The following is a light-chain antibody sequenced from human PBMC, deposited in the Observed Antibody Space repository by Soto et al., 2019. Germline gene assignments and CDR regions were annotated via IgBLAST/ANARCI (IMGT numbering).Light chain of an antibody. Sequence: EIVLTQSPGTLSLSPGEGATLSCRASPSLSSSYLAWYQQKPGQAPRLLFYGAFRRATGIPDRFSGSGSGTDFTLTISRLEPEDFAVYYCQQYGSSLPWTFGQGTKVEIK. J-gene: IGKJ1*01. V-gene: IGKV3-20*01. CDR1: PSLSSSY. CDR2: GAF. CDR3: QQYGSSLPWT.